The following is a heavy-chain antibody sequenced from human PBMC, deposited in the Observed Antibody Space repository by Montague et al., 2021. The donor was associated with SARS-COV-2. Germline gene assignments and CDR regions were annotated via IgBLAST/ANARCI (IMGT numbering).Heavy chain of an antibody. V-gene: IGHV3-33*06. Sequence: SLRLSCAVSGFSLTDNGMFWVRQAPGMGLEWVAVIWSDGSHKNYGDSVKGRFTVSRDISTNTLFLLMSGLRVDDTAVYYCVKSGGGTFFETWGQGTLVTVSA. D-gene: IGHD1-26*01. CDR2: IWSDGSHK. CDR1: GFSLTDNG. J-gene: IGHJ5*02. CDR3: VKSGGGTFFET.